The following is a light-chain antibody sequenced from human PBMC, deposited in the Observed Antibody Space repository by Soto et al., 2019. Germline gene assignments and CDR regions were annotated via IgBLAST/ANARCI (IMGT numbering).Light chain of an antibody. J-gene: IGKJ1*01. Sequence: EIVLTQSPGTLSLSPGERATLSCRASQSVISNYLAWYQQKPGQPPRLLIYGASTRATGIPDRFSGSGSGTDFTLTISRLEPEDFAVYYCQQYGSSGTFGQGTKVDIK. CDR1: QSVISNY. CDR2: GAS. CDR3: QQYGSSGT. V-gene: IGKV3-20*01.